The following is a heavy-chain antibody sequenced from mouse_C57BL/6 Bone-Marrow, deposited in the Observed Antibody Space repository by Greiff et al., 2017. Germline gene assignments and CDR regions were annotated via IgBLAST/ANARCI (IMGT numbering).Heavy chain of an antibody. Sequence: VQLKQSGAELVRPGASVKLSCTASGFNIKDDYMHWVKQRPEQGLEWIGWIDPENGDTEYASKFQGKATITADTSSNTAYLQLSSLTSDDTAVYYCATIYYGNYWFAYWGQGTLVTVSA. CDR3: ATIYYGNYWFAY. CDR2: IDPENGDT. D-gene: IGHD2-1*01. V-gene: IGHV14-4*01. J-gene: IGHJ3*01. CDR1: GFNIKDDY.